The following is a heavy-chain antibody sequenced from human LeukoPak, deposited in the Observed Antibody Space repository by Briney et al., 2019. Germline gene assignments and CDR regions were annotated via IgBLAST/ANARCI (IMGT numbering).Heavy chain of an antibody. D-gene: IGHD4-11*01. Sequence: GALGLSFAASGFHLCCYWMSWVRPAPGKGVEWVANIKHDGSEKSYVDSVKGRFSISRENANDSLYLQMNSLRTEDTAVYYCARGGVTTGRLDPWGQGTLVTVSA. J-gene: IGHJ5*02. CDR1: GFHLCCYW. CDR2: IKHDGSEK. CDR3: ARGGVTTGRLDP. V-gene: IGHV3-7*05.